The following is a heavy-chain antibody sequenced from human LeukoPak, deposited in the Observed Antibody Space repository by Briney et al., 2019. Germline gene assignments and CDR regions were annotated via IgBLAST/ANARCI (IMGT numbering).Heavy chain of an antibody. D-gene: IGHD6-19*01. V-gene: IGHV1-69*05. CDR2: IIPIFGTA. CDR1: GYTFTGYY. CDR3: ARDHRDPREFSSGWYGTFDY. J-gene: IGHJ4*02. Sequence: SVKVSCKASGYTFTGYYMHWVRQAPGQGLEWMGRIIPIFGTANYAQKFQGRVTTTTDESTITAYIELSSLRSEDTAVYYCARDHRDPREFSSGWYGTFDYWGQGTLVTVSS.